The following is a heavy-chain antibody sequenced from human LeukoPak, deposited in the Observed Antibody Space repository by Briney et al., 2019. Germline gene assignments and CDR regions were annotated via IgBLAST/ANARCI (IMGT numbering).Heavy chain of an antibody. CDR2: ISGSGGST. V-gene: IGHV3-23*01. D-gene: IGHD1-1*01. J-gene: IGHJ4*02. CDR3: AKPPGPNWNEPFFDY. Sequence: GGSLRLSCAASGFTFSSYAMSWVRQAPGKGLEGVSAISGSGGSTYYADSVKGRFTISRDNSKNTLYLQMNSLRAEDTAVYYCAKPPGPNWNEPFFDYWGQGTLVTVSS. CDR1: GFTFSSYA.